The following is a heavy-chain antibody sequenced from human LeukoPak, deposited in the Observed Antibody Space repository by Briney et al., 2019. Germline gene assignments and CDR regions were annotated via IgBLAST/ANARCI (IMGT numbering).Heavy chain of an antibody. V-gene: IGHV5-51*01. CDR2: IYPGDSES. CDR1: GYSFTNYW. D-gene: IGHD5-18*01. J-gene: IGHJ4*02. Sequence: GESLKISCKGSGYSFTNYWIGWVRQMPGKGLEWMGIIYPGDSESRYSPSFQGQVSISADKSISTAYLQWSSLKASDTAMYYCARQNSYGYDYWGQGTLVTVSS. CDR3: ARQNSYGYDY.